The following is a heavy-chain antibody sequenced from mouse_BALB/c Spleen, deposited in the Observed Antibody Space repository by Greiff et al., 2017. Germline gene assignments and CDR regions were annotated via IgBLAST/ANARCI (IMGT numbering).Heavy chain of an antibody. Sequence: VQLKESGPGLVKPSQSLSLTCTVTGYSITSDYAWNWIRQFPGNKLEWMGYISYSGSTSYNPSLKSRISITRDTSKNQFFLQLNSVTTEDTATYYCASRSTMITTGRGFAYWGQGTLVTVSA. D-gene: IGHD2-4*01. V-gene: IGHV3-2*02. CDR2: ISYSGST. J-gene: IGHJ3*01. CDR1: GYSITSDYA. CDR3: ASRSTMITTGRGFAY.